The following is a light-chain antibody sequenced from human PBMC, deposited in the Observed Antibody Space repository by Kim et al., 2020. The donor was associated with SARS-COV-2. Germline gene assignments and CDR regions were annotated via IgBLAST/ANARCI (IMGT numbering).Light chain of an antibody. V-gene: IGKV3-11*01. J-gene: IGKJ4*01. Sequence: VAPEDRATRSCRASQSVTTHLAWYQQKPGQAPTLLIQDTSHRAAGIPDRFSGRGSGTDFILTISSLEPEDFAVYYCQQRSKWEFSFGGGTKVEIK. CDR1: QSVTTH. CDR2: DTS. CDR3: QQRSKWEFS.